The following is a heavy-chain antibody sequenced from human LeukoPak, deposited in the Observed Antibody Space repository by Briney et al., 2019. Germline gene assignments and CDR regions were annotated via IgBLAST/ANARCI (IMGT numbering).Heavy chain of an antibody. V-gene: IGHV3-30-3*01. CDR2: ISYDGSNK. Sequence: GGSLRLSCAASGFTFSSYAMHWVRQAPGKGLEWVAVISYDGSNKYYADSVKGRFTISRDNSKNTLYLQMNSLRAEDTAVYYCARDLPVLRFLEWLSYYGMDVWGQGTTVTVSS. CDR3: ARDLPVLRFLEWLSYYGMDV. D-gene: IGHD3-3*01. J-gene: IGHJ6*02. CDR1: GFTFSSYA.